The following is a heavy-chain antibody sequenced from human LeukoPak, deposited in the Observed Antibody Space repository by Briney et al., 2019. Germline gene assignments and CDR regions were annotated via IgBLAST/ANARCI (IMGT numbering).Heavy chain of an antibody. CDR1: GFTFSSYA. J-gene: IGHJ4*02. CDR2: ISGSGGST. V-gene: IGHV3-23*01. CDR3: AKGPHYYDSSGYAF. D-gene: IGHD3-22*01. Sequence: GGSRRLSCAASGFTFSSYAMSWVRQAPGKGLEWVSAISGSGGSTYYADSVKGRFTISRDNSKNTLYLQMNSLRAEDTAVYYCAKGPHYYDSSGYAFWGQGTLVTVSS.